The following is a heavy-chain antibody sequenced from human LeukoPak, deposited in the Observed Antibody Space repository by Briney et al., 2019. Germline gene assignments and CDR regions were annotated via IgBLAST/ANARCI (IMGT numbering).Heavy chain of an antibody. CDR3: ARVSMTAVSYYFDY. D-gene: IGHD4-11*01. J-gene: IGHJ4*02. Sequence: SETLSLTCTVSGGSIRSYYWSWLRQPPGKGLEWVGYIYYSGGTNYNPSLKGRVTISVDTSKHQFSLKLSSVTAADTAVYYCARVSMTAVSYYFDYWGQGTLVTVSS. CDR1: GGSIRSYY. CDR2: IYYSGGT. V-gene: IGHV4-59*01.